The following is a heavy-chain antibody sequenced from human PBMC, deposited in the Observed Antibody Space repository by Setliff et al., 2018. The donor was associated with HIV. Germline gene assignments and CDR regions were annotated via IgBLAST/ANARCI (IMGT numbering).Heavy chain of an antibody. D-gene: IGHD3-10*01. J-gene: IGHJ5*01. CDR2: IYGNNDK. V-gene: IGHV2-5*01. CDR1: GFSLRTTEMG. Sequence: SGPTLVNPTQTLTLTCTFSGFSLRTTEMGVGWIRQPPGKALEWLVLIYGNNDKRYSPSLESRLTITKDTSKNQVVLTMTNMDLVDTATYFCAHIARIKMVRGVPNWFDSWGPGTLVTVSS. CDR3: AHIARIKMVRGVPNWFDS.